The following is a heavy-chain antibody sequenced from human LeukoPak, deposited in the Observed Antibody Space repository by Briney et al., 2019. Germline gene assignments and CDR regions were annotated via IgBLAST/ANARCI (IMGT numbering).Heavy chain of an antibody. V-gene: IGHV3-23*01. CDR3: ATPGVGYCSSTSCNFDY. CDR1: GFTFSSYA. CDR2: ISGSGGST. D-gene: IGHD2-2*03. Sequence: GGSLRLSCAASGFTFSSYAMSWVRQAPGKGLEWVSAISGSGGSTYYADSVKGRFTISRDNSKNTLYLQMNSLRAEDTAVYYCATPGVGYCSSTSCNFDYWGQGTLATVSS. J-gene: IGHJ4*02.